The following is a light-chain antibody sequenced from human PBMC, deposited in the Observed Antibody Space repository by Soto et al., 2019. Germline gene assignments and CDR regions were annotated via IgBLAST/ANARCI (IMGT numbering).Light chain of an antibody. V-gene: IGLV3-21*04. CDR1: NIGSKS. CDR3: QVWDSSSDHDV. Sequence: SYELTQPPSVSVAPGKTARITCGGNNIGSKSVHWYQQKPGQAPVLVIYYDSDRPSGIPERFSGSNSGNTATLTISRVEAGDEADYYCQVWDSSSDHDVFGTGTKLPVL. CDR2: YDS. J-gene: IGLJ1*01.